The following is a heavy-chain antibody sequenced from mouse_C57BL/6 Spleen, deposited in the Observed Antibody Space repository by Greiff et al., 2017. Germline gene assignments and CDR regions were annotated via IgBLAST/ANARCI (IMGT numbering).Heavy chain of an antibody. D-gene: IGHD2-4*01. CDR1: GYTFTEYT. CDR2: FYPGSGSI. Sequence: QVQLQQSGAELVKPGASVKLSCKASGYTFTEYTIHWVKQRSGQGLEWIGWFYPGSGSIKYNEKFKDKATLTADKSSSTVYMELSRLTSEDSAVYFCARYEEEFYDYDDSAWFAYWGQGTLVTVSA. J-gene: IGHJ3*01. V-gene: IGHV1-62-2*01. CDR3: ARYEEEFYDYDDSAWFAY.